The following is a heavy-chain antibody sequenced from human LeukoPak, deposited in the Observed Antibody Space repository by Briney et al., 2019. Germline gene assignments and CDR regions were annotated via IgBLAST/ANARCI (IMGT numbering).Heavy chain of an antibody. J-gene: IGHJ3*02. Sequence: SETLSLTCAVYGGSFSGYYWSWIRQPPGKGLEWIGEINHSGSTNYNPSLKSRVTISVDTSKNQFSQKLSSVTAADTAVYYCARANQQLDAFDIWGQGTMVTVSS. CDR3: ARANQQLDAFDI. CDR1: GGSFSGYY. D-gene: IGHD6-13*01. V-gene: IGHV4-34*01. CDR2: INHSGST.